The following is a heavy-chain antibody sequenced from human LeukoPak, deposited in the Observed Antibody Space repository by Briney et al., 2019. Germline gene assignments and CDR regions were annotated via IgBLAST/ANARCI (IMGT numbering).Heavy chain of an antibody. Sequence: QPGGSLRLSCAASRFTFNSYAMSWVRQAPGKGLEWVSVIGGSNGITFYVGSVKGRFTISRDNSKDTLYLQMNSLRAEDTAVYYCARNENSGWGYFDCWGQGTLVTVSS. CDR2: IGGSNGIT. V-gene: IGHV3-23*01. CDR3: ARNENSGWGYFDC. D-gene: IGHD5-12*01. CDR1: RFTFNSYA. J-gene: IGHJ4*02.